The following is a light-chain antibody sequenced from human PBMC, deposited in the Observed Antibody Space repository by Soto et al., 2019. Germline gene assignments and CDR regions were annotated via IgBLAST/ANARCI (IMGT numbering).Light chain of an antibody. CDR2: GAS. CDR1: LSVSSN. V-gene: IGKV3-20*01. Sequence: ETVLTQSPATLSVSPGERATLSCRASLSVSSNLAWYQQKPGQAPRLLIYGASTRATGIPDRFSGSGSGTDFTLTISRLEPEDFAVYYCQQYGSSRTFGQVTKGEIK. CDR3: QQYGSSRT. J-gene: IGKJ1*01.